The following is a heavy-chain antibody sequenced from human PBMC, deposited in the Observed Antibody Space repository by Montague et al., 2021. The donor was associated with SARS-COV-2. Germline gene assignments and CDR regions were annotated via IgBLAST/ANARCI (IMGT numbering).Heavy chain of an antibody. CDR2: VYYSGTT. CDR1: GGSINTNEYY. V-gene: IGHV4-30-4*08. Sequence: TLSLTCNVSGGSINTNEYYWSWIRQSPGKGLEWIGYVYYSGTTYFNPSLETRVTISIDTSKSQFSLKLRSVTAADTAVYFCVRAAYNYYPCGPFVGFDLWGQGTLVTVSS. D-gene: IGHD1-1*01. CDR3: VRAAYNYYPCGPFVGFDL. J-gene: IGHJ4*02.